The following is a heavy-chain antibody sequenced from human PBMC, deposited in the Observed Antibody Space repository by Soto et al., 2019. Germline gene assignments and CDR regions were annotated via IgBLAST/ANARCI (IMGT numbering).Heavy chain of an antibody. V-gene: IGHV2-5*02. CDR1: GFSLTSSGVG. CDR3: AHRVPYNSYWDVGWFDP. J-gene: IGHJ5*02. Sequence: QITLKESGPTLVEPTQTLTLTCSFSGFSLTSSGVGVGWLRQAPGKALECLGIIYWDGDRRYNPSLKERLTITKDTSKNQVDLTMTYMEPVATATYYCAHRVPYNSYWDVGWFDPWGQGTLVTVS. D-gene: IGHD1-20*01. CDR2: IYWDGDR.